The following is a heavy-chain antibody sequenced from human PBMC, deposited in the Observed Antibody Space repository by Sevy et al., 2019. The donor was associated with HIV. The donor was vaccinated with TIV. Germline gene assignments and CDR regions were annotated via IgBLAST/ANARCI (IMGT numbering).Heavy chain of an antibody. CDR1: GDTFSTYG. J-gene: IGHJ3*02. V-gene: IGHV1-69*13. D-gene: IGHD7-27*01. Sequence: ASVKVSCKASGDTFSTYGLSWVRQAPGQGLEWMGGIIPIFGTPNYAQKFQGRVTITADEYASTAYMELSSLRSEDTALYYCAREGGVATTGDHGAFDIWGHGTVVTVSS. CDR2: IIPIFGTP. CDR3: AREGGVATTGDHGAFDI.